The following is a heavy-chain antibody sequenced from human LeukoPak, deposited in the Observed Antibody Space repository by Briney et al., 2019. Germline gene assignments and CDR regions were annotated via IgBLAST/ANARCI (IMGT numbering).Heavy chain of an antibody. J-gene: IGHJ4*02. CDR1: GFTFDDYG. V-gene: IGHV3-20*04. CDR2: LNWNGGST. Sequence: PGGSLRLSCAASGFTFDDYGMSWVRQAPGKGLEWVSGLNWNGGSTGYADSVKGRFTISRENAKNSLYLQMNSLRAEDTALYYCARALGGSSTSFPNDYWGQGTLVTVSS. CDR3: ARALGGSSTSFPNDY. D-gene: IGHD2-2*01.